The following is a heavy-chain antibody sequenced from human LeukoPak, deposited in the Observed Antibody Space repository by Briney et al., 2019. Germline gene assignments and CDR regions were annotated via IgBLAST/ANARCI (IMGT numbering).Heavy chain of an antibody. CDR2: ISSSSSYI. CDR1: GFTFSSYS. J-gene: IGHJ4*02. CDR3: AKDPRGDFWSGYRFFDY. D-gene: IGHD3-3*01. Sequence: GGSLRLSCAASGFTFSSYSMNWVRQAPGKGLEWVSSISSSSSYIYYADSVKGRFTISRDNAKNSLYLQMNSLRAEDTAVYYCAKDPRGDFWSGYRFFDYWGQGTLVTVSS. V-gene: IGHV3-21*04.